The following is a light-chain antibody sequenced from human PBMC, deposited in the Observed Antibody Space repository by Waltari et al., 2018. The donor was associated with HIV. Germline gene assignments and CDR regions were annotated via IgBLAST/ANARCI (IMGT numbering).Light chain of an antibody. CDR3: QQYGSARRLT. CDR2: GAS. V-gene: IGKV3-20*01. CDR1: QSVGSSY. Sequence: EIVLTQSPGTLSLSPGESATLSCRASQSVGSSYSAWYQQKPGQAPRLLIYGASTRATGIPDRFSGSGSGTDFTLTISRLEPEDFAVYYCQQYGSARRLTFGGGTKVEIK. J-gene: IGKJ4*01.